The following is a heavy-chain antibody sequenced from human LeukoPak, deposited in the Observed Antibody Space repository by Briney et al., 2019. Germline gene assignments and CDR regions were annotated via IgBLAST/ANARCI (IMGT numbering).Heavy chain of an antibody. Sequence: PSETLSLTCTVSGGSISSYYWSWIRQPPGKGLEWIGEINHSGSTNYNPSLKSRVTISVDTSKNQFSLKLSSVTAADTAVYYCARRGARPYFQHWGQGTLVTVSS. CDR2: INHSGST. CDR1: GGSISSYY. J-gene: IGHJ1*01. CDR3: ARRGARPYFQH. D-gene: IGHD6-6*01. V-gene: IGHV4-34*01.